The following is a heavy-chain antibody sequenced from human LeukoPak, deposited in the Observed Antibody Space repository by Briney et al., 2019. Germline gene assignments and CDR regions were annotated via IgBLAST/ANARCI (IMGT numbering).Heavy chain of an antibody. V-gene: IGHV3-74*01. Sequence: GGSLRLSCAASGFTFSSYWMHWVRQAPGKGLVWVSRISSDGSSTSYADSVKGRFTISRDNAKNTLYLQMNSLRAEDTAVYYCARDITMVRGVPFDYWGQGTLVTVSS. D-gene: IGHD3-10*01. J-gene: IGHJ4*02. CDR3: ARDITMVRGVPFDY. CDR2: ISSDGSST. CDR1: GFTFSSYW.